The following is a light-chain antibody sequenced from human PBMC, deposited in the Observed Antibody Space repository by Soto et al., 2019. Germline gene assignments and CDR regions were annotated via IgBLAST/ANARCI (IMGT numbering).Light chain of an antibody. Sequence: QSALTQPASVSGSPGQSITISCTGSSSDVGGYNYVSWYQHLPGIAPELMIYDVSNRPSGVFNRFSGSKSGNTASLAISGLQAEDEADYYCNSYTSSDTYVFGTGTKVTVL. CDR2: DVS. V-gene: IGLV2-14*03. J-gene: IGLJ1*01. CDR3: NSYTSSDTYV. CDR1: SSDVGGYNY.